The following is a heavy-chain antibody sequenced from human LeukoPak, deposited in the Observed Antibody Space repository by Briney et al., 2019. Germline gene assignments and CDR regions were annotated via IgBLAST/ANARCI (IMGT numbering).Heavy chain of an antibody. Sequence: GGSLRLSCAASGFTFSDYWMTWVRQSPGKGLEWVANIKQDGSEKYYVDSVKGRFTISRDNAKNSLYLQMISLRAEDTAVYYCVRGRLTTDYWGQGTLVTVSS. D-gene: IGHD1-1*01. CDR2: IKQDGSEK. CDR1: GFTFSDYW. CDR3: VRGRLTTDY. J-gene: IGHJ4*02. V-gene: IGHV3-7*05.